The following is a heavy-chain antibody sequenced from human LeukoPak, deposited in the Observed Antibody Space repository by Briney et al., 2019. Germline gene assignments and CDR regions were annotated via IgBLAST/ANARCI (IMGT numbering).Heavy chain of an antibody. CDR3: ARGIVATTPGWFDP. CDR2: IYYSGST. V-gene: IGHV4-59*01. CDR1: GDSMSSSY. Sequence: SETLSLTCTVSGDSMSSSYWSWIRQPPGKGLEWIGYIYYSGSTNYNPSLKSRVTISVDTSKNQFSLKLSSVTAADTAVYYCARGIVATTPGWFDPWGQGTLVTVSS. J-gene: IGHJ5*02. D-gene: IGHD5-12*01.